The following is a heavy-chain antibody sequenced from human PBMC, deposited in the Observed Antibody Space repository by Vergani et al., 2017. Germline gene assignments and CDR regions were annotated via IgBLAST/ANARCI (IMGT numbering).Heavy chain of an antibody. CDR3: ASTGSSSWGGDY. V-gene: IGHV3-23*01. J-gene: IGHJ4*02. CDR1: GFTFSSYA. Sequence: EVQLLESGGGLVQPGGSLRLSCAASGFTFSSYAMSWVRQAPGKGLEWVSAISGSGGSTYYADSVKGRFTISRDNSKNTLYLQMNSLRAEDTSVYYCASTGSSSWGGDYWGQGTLVTVSS. CDR2: ISGSGGST. D-gene: IGHD6-13*01.